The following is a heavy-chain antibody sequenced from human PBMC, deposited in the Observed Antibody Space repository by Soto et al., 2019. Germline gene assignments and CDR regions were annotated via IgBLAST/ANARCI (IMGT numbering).Heavy chain of an antibody. D-gene: IGHD3-22*01. CDR3: ARGNYYDSSGYYDY. Sequence: SQTLSLTWTVSGGSFSSLYWSWIRQPPGKGLEWIGYIYYSGSTNYNPSLKSRVTISVDTSKNQFSLKLSSVTAADTAVYYCARGNYYDSSGYYDYWGQGTLVIVSS. V-gene: IGHV4-59*11. CDR2: IYYSGST. J-gene: IGHJ4*02. CDR1: GGSFSSLY.